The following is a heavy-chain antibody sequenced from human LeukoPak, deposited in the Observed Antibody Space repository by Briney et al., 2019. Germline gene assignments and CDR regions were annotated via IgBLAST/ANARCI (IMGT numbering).Heavy chain of an antibody. V-gene: IGHV1-2*02. CDR1: GYTFTSYG. CDR3: ARDDYSKDNWFDP. J-gene: IGHJ5*02. Sequence: ASVKVSCKASGYTFTSYGISWVRQAPGQGLEWMGWINPNSGGTNYAQKFQGRVTMTRDTSISTAYMELSRLRSDDTAVYYCARDDYSKDNWFDPWGQGTLVTVSS. D-gene: IGHD4-11*01. CDR2: INPNSGGT.